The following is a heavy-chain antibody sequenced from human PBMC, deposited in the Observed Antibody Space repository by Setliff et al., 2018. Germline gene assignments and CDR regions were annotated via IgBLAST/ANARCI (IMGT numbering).Heavy chain of an antibody. J-gene: IGHJ4*02. Sequence: GGSLRLSCAASGFTFSSYAMHWIRQAPGKGLEWVAVISYDGSNKYSADSVKGRFTISRDNAKNSLYLQMNSLRAEDTAVYYCARDYWGGSYGYWGQGALVTVSS. CDR1: GFTFSSYA. CDR3: ARDYWGGSYGY. V-gene: IGHV3-30-3*01. CDR2: ISYDGSNK. D-gene: IGHD1-26*01.